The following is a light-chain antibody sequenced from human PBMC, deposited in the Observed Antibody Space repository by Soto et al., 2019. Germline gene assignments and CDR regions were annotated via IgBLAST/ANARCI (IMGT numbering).Light chain of an antibody. CDR1: QSIGLA. CDR2: DAS. V-gene: IGKV3-11*01. CDR3: QQRTDRPPWT. Sequence: EIGLTQSPATLSLSPGERATLSCRASQSIGLALAWYQHKPGQAPRLLIFDASHGATGIPARFRGSGSGTDFTLSISSLEPEDFAVYYCQQRTDRPPWTFGQGTKVDIK. J-gene: IGKJ1*01.